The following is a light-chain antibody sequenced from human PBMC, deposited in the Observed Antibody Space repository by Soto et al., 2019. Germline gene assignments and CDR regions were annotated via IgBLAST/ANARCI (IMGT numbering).Light chain of an antibody. CDR2: SVS. Sequence: DIQMTQSPSSLSASVGDTVTITCRASQSIGKHLNWYQQKPGKAPKFLIYSVSSLESGVPSKFSGSGSGTDFTLTINSLQPADFATYDCQQGYSSAITFGQGTRLEI. CDR1: QSIGKH. V-gene: IGKV1-39*01. CDR3: QQGYSSAIT. J-gene: IGKJ5*01.